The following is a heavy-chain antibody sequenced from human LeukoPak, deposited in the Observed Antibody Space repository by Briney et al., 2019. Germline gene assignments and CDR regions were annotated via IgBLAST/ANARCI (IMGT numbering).Heavy chain of an antibody. CDR2: TYYRSEWYN. CDR3: ARGDAVVDWFDP. CDR1: GDSVSSNSAA. D-gene: IGHD2-2*01. J-gene: IGHJ5*02. V-gene: IGHV6-1*01. Sequence: SQTLSLTCAISGDSVSSNSAAWNWIRQSPSRGLEWLGRTYYRSEWYNDYAVSVKSRITLNPDTSKNQFSLQLNSVTPEDTAVYYCARGDAVVDWFDPWGQGTLVTVSS.